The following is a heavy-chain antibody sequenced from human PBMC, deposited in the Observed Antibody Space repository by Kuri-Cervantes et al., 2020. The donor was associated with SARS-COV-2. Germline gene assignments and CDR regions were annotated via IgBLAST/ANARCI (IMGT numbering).Heavy chain of an antibody. J-gene: IGHJ4*02. CDR2: IYGGGST. V-gene: IGHV3-53*01. CDR3: ARVRMPAYYFDY. CDR1: GFTVSSNY. D-gene: IGHD2-2*01. Sequence: GGSLRLSCAASGFTVSSNYMSWVRQAPGKGLEWVSVIYGGGSTYYADSVKGRFTISRDNSKNTLYLQMNSLRAEDTAVYYCARVRMPAYYFDYWGQGTLVTVSS.